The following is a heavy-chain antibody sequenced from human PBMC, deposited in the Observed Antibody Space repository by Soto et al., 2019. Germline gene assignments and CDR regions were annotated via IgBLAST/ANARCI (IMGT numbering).Heavy chain of an antibody. J-gene: IGHJ4*02. CDR1: GCIFKNYA. CDR2: ITRDGYNK. V-gene: IGHV3-30*04. Sequence: QVQLVESGGGVVQPGRSLRLSCAVSGCIFKNYALNWVRQAPGKGLEWVASITRDGYNKYYADSVKGRFTISRDNSKNTLSLQMTALRVEDSSVYYCTKSSGGSSSVGMDYWGPGTLVTVSS. D-gene: IGHD6-6*01. CDR3: TKSSGGSSSVGMDY.